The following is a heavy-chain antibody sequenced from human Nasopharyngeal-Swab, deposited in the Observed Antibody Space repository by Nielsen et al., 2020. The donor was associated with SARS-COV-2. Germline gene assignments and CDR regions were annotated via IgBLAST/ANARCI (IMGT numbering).Heavy chain of an antibody. D-gene: IGHD6-13*01. CDR3: ARLDGYSSSWYPLDV. Sequence: GGSLRLSCAASGFTFSSYWMHWVRQAPGKGLVWVSRINSDGSSTSYADSVKGRFTISRDNAKNTLYLQMNSLRDEDTAVYYCARLDGYSSSWYPLDVWGQGTTVTVSS. CDR2: INSDGSST. CDR1: GFTFSSYW. V-gene: IGHV3-74*01. J-gene: IGHJ6*02.